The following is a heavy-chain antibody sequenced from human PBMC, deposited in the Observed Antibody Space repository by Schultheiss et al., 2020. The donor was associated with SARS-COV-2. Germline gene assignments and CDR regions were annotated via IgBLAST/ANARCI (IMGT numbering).Heavy chain of an antibody. Sequence: ESLKISCTVSGGSISSYYWSWIRQPPGKGLEWIGYIYYSGSTNYNPSLKSRVTISVDTSKNQFSLKLSSVTAADTAVYYCARGRITMVQGVITGFDYWGQGTLVTVSS. D-gene: IGHD3-10*01. V-gene: IGHV4-59*01. CDR1: GGSISSYY. CDR3: ARGRITMVQGVITGFDY. CDR2: IYYSGST. J-gene: IGHJ4*02.